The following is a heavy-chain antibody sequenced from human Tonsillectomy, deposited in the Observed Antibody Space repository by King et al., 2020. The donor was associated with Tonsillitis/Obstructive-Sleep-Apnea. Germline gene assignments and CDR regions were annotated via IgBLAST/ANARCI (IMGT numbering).Heavy chain of an antibody. CDR3: AKDFGNYGDPAQPFEY. V-gene: IGHV3-23*04. Sequence: VQLVESGGGLVQPGGSLRLSCAASGFTFSSYGMSWVRQAPGKGLEWVSVISGSAGSTYYADSVKGRFTISRDNSKYTLYLQMNSLRAEDTAVYYCAKDFGNYGDPAQPFEYWGQGTLVTVSS. CDR1: GFTFSSYG. CDR2: ISGSAGST. J-gene: IGHJ4*02. D-gene: IGHD4-17*01.